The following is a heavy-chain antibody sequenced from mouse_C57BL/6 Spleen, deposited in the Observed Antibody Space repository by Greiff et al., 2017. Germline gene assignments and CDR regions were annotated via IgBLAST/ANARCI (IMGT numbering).Heavy chain of an antibody. D-gene: IGHD1-1*01. CDR2: IHPNSGST. CDR1: GYTFTSYW. Sequence: QVQLQQSGAELVKPGASVKLSCKASGYTFTSYWMHWVKQRPGQGLEWIGMIHPNSGSTNYNEKFKSKATLTVDKSSSTAYMQLSSLTSEDSAVYYCARRTTVVEDYFDYWGQGTTLTVSS. CDR3: ARRTTVVEDYFDY. V-gene: IGHV1-64*01. J-gene: IGHJ2*01.